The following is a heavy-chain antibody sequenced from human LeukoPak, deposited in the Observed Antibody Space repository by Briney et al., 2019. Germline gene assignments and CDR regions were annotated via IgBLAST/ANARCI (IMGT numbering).Heavy chain of an antibody. CDR3: ARVLVYSGTYIDL. V-gene: IGHV4-4*07. D-gene: IGHD1-26*01. CDR2: VYTSGTT. J-gene: IGHJ5*02. Sequence: PSETLTLTCTVSRCSFGLYSWSWVRQPPGKGLEWIAHVYTSGTTNYNPSLKRRVPLLVDTSKKQFSVNLSTVTPPDTAACYTARVLVYSGTYIDLWGQGTLVTVSS. CDR1: RCSFGLYS.